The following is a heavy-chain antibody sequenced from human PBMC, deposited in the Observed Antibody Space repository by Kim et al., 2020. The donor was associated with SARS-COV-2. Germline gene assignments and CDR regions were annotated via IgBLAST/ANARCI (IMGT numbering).Heavy chain of an antibody. CDR3: ARLIMQGRHIDY. D-gene: IGHD3-16*01. J-gene: IGHJ4*02. V-gene: IGHV4-39*01. CDR1: GGSITANTYY. Sequence: SETLSLTCTVSGGSITANTYYWGWIRQSPGKGLEWIANIYYSGSAFYNPSLKSRVTISVDTSKNQFSLKMSDVTAADTGVYYCARLIMQGRHIDYWGQGTRVIVSS. CDR2: IYYSGSA.